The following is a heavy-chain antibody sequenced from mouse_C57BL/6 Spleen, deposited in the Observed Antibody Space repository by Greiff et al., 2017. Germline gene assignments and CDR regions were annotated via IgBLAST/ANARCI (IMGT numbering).Heavy chain of an antibody. CDR1: GYTFTSYW. Sequence: QVQLKQPGAELVKPGASVKLSCKASGYTFTSYWMHWVKQRPGQGLEWIGMIHPNSGSTNYNEKFKSKATLTVDKSSSTAYMQLSSLTSEDSAVYYCARGIAYYSNYYPYWYFDVWGTGTTVTVSS. J-gene: IGHJ1*03. D-gene: IGHD2-5*01. CDR3: ARGIAYYSNYYPYWYFDV. V-gene: IGHV1-64*01. CDR2: IHPNSGST.